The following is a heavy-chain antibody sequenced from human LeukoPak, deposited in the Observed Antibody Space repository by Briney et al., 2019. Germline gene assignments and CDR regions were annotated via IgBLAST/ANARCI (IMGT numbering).Heavy chain of an antibody. CDR1: GYRFKTYS. CDR2: INAYSGNT. Sequence: ASVKVSCKASGYRFKTYSISWVRQAPGQGLEWMGWINAYSGNTDYTENLQGRVTMATDTSTATAFMELRSLRSDDTAVYYCVFGECSSTSCYPRRDYWGQGTLVTVSS. V-gene: IGHV1-18*01. CDR3: VFGECSSTSCYPRRDY. D-gene: IGHD2-2*01. J-gene: IGHJ4*02.